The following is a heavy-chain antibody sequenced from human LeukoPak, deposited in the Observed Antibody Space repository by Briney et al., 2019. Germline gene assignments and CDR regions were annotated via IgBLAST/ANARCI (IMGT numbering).Heavy chain of an antibody. Sequence: GGSLRLSCAASGFTFSDYYMSWIRQAPGKGLEWVSYISSSSSYTNYADSVKGRFTISRDNAKNSLYLQMNSLGAEDTAVYYCARDSSGWYSFDYWGQGTLVTVSS. CDR1: GFTFSDYY. D-gene: IGHD6-19*01. J-gene: IGHJ4*02. V-gene: IGHV3-11*06. CDR3: ARDSSGWYSFDY. CDR2: ISSSSSYT.